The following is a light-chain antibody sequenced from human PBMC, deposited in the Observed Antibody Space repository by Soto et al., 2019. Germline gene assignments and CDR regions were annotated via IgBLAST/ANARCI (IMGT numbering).Light chain of an antibody. V-gene: IGKV3-20*01. J-gene: IGKJ2*03. CDR3: QQYGNSPRYS. CDR1: QSVSRLY. Sequence: EIVLTQSPGTLSLSPGESVTLSCRASQSVSRLYLAWYQQKPGQAPRLLIYATSSRATGIPDRFIGSGSGTDFTLTIGSLEPEDFAVYYCQQYGNSPRYSFGQGTRLEIK. CDR2: ATS.